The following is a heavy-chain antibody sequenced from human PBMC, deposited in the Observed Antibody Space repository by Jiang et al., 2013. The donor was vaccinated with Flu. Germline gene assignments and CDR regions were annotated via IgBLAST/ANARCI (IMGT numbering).Heavy chain of an antibody. V-gene: IGHV4-59*01. Sequence: GPGLVKPSETLSLTCTVSGGSISSYYWSWIRQPPGKGLEWIGYIYYSGSTNYNPSLKSRVTISVDTSKNQFSLKLSSVTAADTAVYYCARGRAHGYCSSTSCFTTTTDQHYYYYYGMDVWGQGTTVTVSS. J-gene: IGHJ6*02. CDR2: IYYSGST. D-gene: IGHD2-2*02. CDR3: ARGRAHGYCSSTSCFTTTTDQHYYYYYGMDV. CDR1: GGSISSYY.